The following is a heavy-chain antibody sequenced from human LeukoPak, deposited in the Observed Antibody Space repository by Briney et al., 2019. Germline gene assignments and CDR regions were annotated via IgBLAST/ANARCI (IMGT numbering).Heavy chain of an antibody. D-gene: IGHD3-10*01. CDR2: INSDGSGT. J-gene: IGHJ6*02. Sequence: GGSLRLSCAASGFTFSSYWMHWVRQAPGKGLVWVSSINSDGSGTDYAGSVKGRFTISRDNAKSTLYLQMNSLRAEDTAVYYCATGISLWFGELLSLDVWGQGTTVTVSS. V-gene: IGHV3-74*01. CDR3: ATGISLWFGELLSLDV. CDR1: GFTFSSYW.